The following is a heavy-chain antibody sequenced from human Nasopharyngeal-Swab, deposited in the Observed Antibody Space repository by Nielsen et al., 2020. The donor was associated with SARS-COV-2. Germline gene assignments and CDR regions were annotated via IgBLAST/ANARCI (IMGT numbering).Heavy chain of an antibody. J-gene: IGHJ6*03. CDR3: ANHPGSHYYYYYMDV. D-gene: IGHD1-14*01. CDR2: ISSSSSYI. V-gene: IGHV3-21*04. CDR1: GFTFSSYS. Sequence: GGSLRLSCAASGFTFSSYSMNWVRQAPGKGLEWVSSISSSSSYIYYADSVKGRFTISRDNAKNSLYLQMNSLRAEDTAVYYCANHPGSHYYYYYMDVWGKGTTVTVSS.